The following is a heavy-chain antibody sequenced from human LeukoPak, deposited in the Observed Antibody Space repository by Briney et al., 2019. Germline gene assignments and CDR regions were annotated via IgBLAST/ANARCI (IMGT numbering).Heavy chain of an antibody. D-gene: IGHD6-6*01. CDR1: GYSFTSYC. J-gene: IGHJ6*03. Sequence: GESLKISCKGSGYSFTSYCIGWVRQMPGKSLEWMGIIYPCDSDTRYNPSFQGQVTISADKSINTAYLQWSSLKASDTAMYYCARQGGSSSKGYYYYYMDVWGKGTTVTVSS. CDR2: IYPCDSDT. CDR3: ARQGGSSSKGYYYYYMDV. V-gene: IGHV5-51*01.